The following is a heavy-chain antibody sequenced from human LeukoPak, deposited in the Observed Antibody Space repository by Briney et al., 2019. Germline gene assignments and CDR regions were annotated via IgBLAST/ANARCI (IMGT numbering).Heavy chain of an antibody. CDR1: GGSFSGYY. Sequence: SETLSLTCAVYGGSFSGYYWSWIRQPPGKGLEWIGEINHSGSTNYNPSLKSRVTISVDTSKNQFSLKLSSVTAADTAVYYCXXXXXGVRGVRWRARYFDYWGQGTLDTVSS. V-gene: IGHV4-34*01. CDR3: XXXXXGVRGVRWRARYFDY. J-gene: IGHJ4*02. CDR2: INHSGST. D-gene: IGHD3-10*01.